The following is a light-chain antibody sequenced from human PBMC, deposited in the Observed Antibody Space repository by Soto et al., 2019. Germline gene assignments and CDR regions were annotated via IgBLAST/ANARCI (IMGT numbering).Light chain of an antibody. CDR1: SNDFGGYNY. Sequence: QSALTQPASVSGSPGQSITISCSGTSNDFGGYNYVSWYQQHPDKAPKLMIYDISHRPSGVSTRFSGSKSYNTASLTISGLQAEDEADYYCSSYTASSTHVFGTGTKLTVL. CDR2: DIS. V-gene: IGLV2-14*03. CDR3: SSYTASSTHV. J-gene: IGLJ1*01.